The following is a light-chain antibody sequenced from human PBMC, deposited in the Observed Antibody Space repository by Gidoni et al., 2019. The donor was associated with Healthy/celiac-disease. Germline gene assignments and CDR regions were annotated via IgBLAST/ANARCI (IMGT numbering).Light chain of an antibody. CDR1: SSNIGAGYD. J-gene: IGLJ2*01. V-gene: IGLV1-40*01. Sequence: QSVLTQPPSVSGAPGQRVTISCTGSSSNIGAGYDVHWYQQLPGTAPKLLIYDNTNRPSGVPDRFSGSQSGTSASLAITGLQAEDEADYYCQSYDSSLSEVVFGGGTKLTVL. CDR3: QSYDSSLSEVV. CDR2: DNT.